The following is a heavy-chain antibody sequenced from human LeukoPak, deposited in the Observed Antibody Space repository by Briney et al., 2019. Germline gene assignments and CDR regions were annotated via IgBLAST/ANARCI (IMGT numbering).Heavy chain of an antibody. V-gene: IGHV1-8*01. CDR2: MNPNSGNT. D-gene: IGHD6-13*01. CDR1: GYTYTSYD. CDR3: ARVLRIAAAGTVFGY. J-gene: IGHJ4*02. Sequence: ASVKVSCKASGYTYTSYDINWVRQPTGQGLEWMGWMNPNSGNTGYAQKFQGRVTMSRNTSISTAYMELSSLRSEDTAVYYCARVLRIAAAGTVFGYWGQGTLVTVSS.